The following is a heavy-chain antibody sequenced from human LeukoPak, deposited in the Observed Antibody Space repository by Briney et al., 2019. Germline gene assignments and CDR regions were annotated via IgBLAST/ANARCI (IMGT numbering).Heavy chain of an antibody. J-gene: IGHJ5*02. D-gene: IGHD3-10*01. V-gene: IGHV1-69*13. CDR1: GGTFSSYA. Sequence: ASVTVSCRASGGTFSSYAVNWVRQAPGQGLEWMGGIIPVFGTANYAQKFQGRVTITADESTSTAYMELSSLRSEDTAVYYCARVGPTVRGVIIKRRNNWFDPWGQGTLVTVSS. CDR2: IIPVFGTA. CDR3: ARVGPTVRGVIIKRRNNWFDP.